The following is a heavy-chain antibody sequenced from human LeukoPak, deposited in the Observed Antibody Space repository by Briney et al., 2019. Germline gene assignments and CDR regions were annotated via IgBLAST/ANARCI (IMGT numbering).Heavy chain of an antibody. Sequence: SETLSLTCAVSGYSISSAYYWGWIRQPPGKGLEWIGTFHHSGSTDYNPSLKSRVTISVDTTKNQLSLNVRSLTAADTAVYYCARGFWSRYFDYWGQGALVTVSS. CDR1: GYSISSAYY. V-gene: IGHV4-38-2*01. D-gene: IGHD3-9*01. CDR3: ARGFWSRYFDY. J-gene: IGHJ4*02. CDR2: FHHSGST.